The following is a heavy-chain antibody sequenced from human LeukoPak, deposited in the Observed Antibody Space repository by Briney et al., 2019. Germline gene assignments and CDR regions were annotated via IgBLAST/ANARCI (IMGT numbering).Heavy chain of an antibody. D-gene: IGHD6-13*01. CDR1: GFTFSSYA. J-gene: IGHJ5*02. CDR2: ISYDGSNK. Sequence: GSLRLSCAASGFTFSSYAMHWVRQAPGKGLEWVAVISYDGSNKYYADSVKGRFTISRDNSKNTLYLQMNSLRAEDTAVYYCAREDYSSSWYNWFDPWGQGTLVTVSS. CDR3: AREDYSSSWYNWFDP. V-gene: IGHV3-30-3*01.